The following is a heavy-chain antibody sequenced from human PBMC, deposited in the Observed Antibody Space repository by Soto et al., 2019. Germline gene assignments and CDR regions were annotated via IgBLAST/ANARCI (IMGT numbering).Heavy chain of an antibody. J-gene: IGHJ3*02. Sequence: QVQLQESGPGLVKPSQTLSLTCTVSGGSISSGDYYWSWIRQPPVKGLEWIGYIYYSGSTYYNPSLKSRVTISVDTSKNLFSLKLSSVTAADTAVYYCARVKITMLVVVRLSAFDIRGQGTMVTVSS. CDR2: IYYSGST. CDR1: GGSISSGDYY. CDR3: ARVKITMLVVVRLSAFDI. V-gene: IGHV4-30-4*01. D-gene: IGHD3-22*01.